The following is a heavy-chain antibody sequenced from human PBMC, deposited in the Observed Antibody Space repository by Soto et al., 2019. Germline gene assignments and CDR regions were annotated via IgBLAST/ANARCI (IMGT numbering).Heavy chain of an antibody. V-gene: IGHV3-33*01. D-gene: IGHD5-12*01. J-gene: IGHJ3*02. Sequence: QVQLVESGGGVVQPGPSLRLSCAASGFTVSNYGMHWVRQAPGKGLEWVAVIWKDGNNKYYRDSVKGRFTISRDNSKNTLELQMSSLRGEDTAVYYCARVEAWTDEAFDIWGQGTMVTVSS. CDR2: IWKDGNNK. CDR1: GFTVSNYG. CDR3: ARVEAWTDEAFDI.